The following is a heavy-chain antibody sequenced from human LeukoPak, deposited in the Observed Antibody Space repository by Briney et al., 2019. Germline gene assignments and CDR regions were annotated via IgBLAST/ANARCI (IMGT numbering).Heavy chain of an antibody. J-gene: IGHJ4*02. CDR2: ISGSGGST. V-gene: IGHV3-23*01. D-gene: IGHD6-13*01. Sequence: GGSLRLSCAASGFTFSSYAMSWVRQAPGKGLEWVSGISGSGGSTFYADSVKGRFTISRDNSKNTLYLQMNSLRAEDTAVYYCAKRVAYTGNWPYFDYWGQGTLVTVSS. CDR1: GFTFSSYA. CDR3: AKRVAYTGNWPYFDY.